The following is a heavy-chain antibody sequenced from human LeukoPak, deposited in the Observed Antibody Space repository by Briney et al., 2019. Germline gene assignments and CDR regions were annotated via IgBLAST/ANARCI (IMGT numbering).Heavy chain of an antibody. D-gene: IGHD3-16*01. V-gene: IGHV1-69*13. CDR2: IIPIFGTA. CDR1: GGTFSSYA. J-gene: IGHJ4*02. Sequence: SVQVSSKASGGTFSSYAISWVRPAPGQGLEWMGGIIPIFGTANYAQKFQGRVTITADESTSTAYMELSSLRSEDTAVYYCARGAYLLNTEPFDYWGQGTLVTVSS. CDR3: ARGAYLLNTEPFDY.